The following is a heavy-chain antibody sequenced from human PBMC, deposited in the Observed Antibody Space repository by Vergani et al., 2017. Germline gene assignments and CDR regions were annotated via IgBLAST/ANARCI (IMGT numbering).Heavy chain of an antibody. CDR3: AKDGKPAAAALAHY. CDR1: GFTFSSYA. CDR2: IYSGGST. V-gene: IGHV3-23*03. J-gene: IGHJ4*02. Sequence: EVQLLESGGGLVQPGGSLRLSCAASGFTFSSYAMSWVRQAPGKGLEWVSVIYSGGSTYYADSVKGRFTISRHNSKNTLYLQMNSLRAEDTAVYYCAKDGKPAAAALAHYWGQGTLVTVSS. D-gene: IGHD6-13*01.